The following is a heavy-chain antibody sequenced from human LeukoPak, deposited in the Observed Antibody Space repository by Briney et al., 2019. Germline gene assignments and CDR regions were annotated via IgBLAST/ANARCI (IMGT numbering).Heavy chain of an antibody. D-gene: IGHD4-11*01. J-gene: IGHJ5*02. CDR2: MNPNSGNT. V-gene: IGHV1-8*01. CDR1: GYTFTSYD. CDR3: ARGRGRDYSNRANWFDP. Sequence: ASVRVSCKASGYTFTSYDINWVRQATGQGLEWMGWMNPNSGNTGYAQKFQGRVTMTRNTSISTAYMELSSLRSEDTAVYYCARGRGRDYSNRANWFDPWGQGTLVTVSS.